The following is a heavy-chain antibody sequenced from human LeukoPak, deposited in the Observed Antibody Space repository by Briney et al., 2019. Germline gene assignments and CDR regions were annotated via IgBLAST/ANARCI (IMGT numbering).Heavy chain of an antibody. CDR3: ARADCSGGSCYPNWFDP. CDR2: IYYSGST. Sequence: PSETLSLTCTVSGGSISSYYWGWIRQPPGKGLEWIGYIYYSGSTNYNPSLKSRVTISVDTSKNQFSLKLSSVTAADTAVYYCARADCSGGSCYPNWFDPWGQGTLVTVSS. J-gene: IGHJ5*02. V-gene: IGHV4-59*01. CDR1: GGSISSYY. D-gene: IGHD2-15*01.